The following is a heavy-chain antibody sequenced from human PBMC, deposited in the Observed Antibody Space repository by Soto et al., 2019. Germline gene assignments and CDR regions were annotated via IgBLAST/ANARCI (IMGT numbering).Heavy chain of an antibody. V-gene: IGHV1-18*01. CDR3: ARDEESGGRVAPLKY. CDR1: GYTFTDYG. J-gene: IGHJ4*02. D-gene: IGHD3-3*01. Sequence: QVQLVQSGAEVKKPGASVKVSCKASGYTFTDYGISWVRQAPGQGLEWMGWISANNGNTNYAQKLQGRVTLTRDTSTSTVYMELRSLRPDDTAVYYCARDEESGGRVAPLKYWGQGTLVAVSS. CDR2: ISANNGNT.